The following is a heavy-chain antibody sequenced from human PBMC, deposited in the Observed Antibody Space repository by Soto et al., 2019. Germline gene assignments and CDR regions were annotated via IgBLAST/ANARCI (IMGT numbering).Heavy chain of an antibody. V-gene: IGHV3-23*01. Sequence: GGSLRLSCAASGFTFSSYAMSWVRQAPGKGLEWVSAISTSGGCTYYADSVKGRFTLSRDNSKNTLYLQMNSLRAEDTAVYYCAKEGGRATATDGNDYWGQGTLVTVSS. J-gene: IGHJ4*02. CDR3: AKEGGRATATDGNDY. D-gene: IGHD2-15*01. CDR2: ISTSGGCT. CDR1: GFTFSSYA.